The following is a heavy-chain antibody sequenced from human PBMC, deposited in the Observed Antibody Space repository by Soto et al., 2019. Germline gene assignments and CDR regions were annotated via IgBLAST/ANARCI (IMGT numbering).Heavy chain of an antibody. CDR3: AREGSYCSGGSCYFSGFDP. CDR2: IIPIFGTA. CDR1: GGTFSSYA. Sequence: SVKVSCKASGGTFSSYAISWVRQAPGQGLEWMGGIIPIFGTANYAQKFQGRVTITADESTSTAYMELSSLRSEDTAVYYCAREGSYCSGGSCYFSGFDPWGQGTLVTVS. D-gene: IGHD2-15*01. J-gene: IGHJ5*02. V-gene: IGHV1-69*13.